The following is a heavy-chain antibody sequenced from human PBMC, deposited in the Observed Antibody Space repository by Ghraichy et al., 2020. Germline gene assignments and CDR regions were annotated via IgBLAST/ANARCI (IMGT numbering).Heavy chain of an antibody. CDR3: ARRPIAVAGTTLYYYYGMDV. Sequence: SVKVSCKASGGTFSSYAISWVRQAPGQGLEWMGGIIPIFGAANYAQKFQGRVTITADESTSTVYMELSSLRSEDTAVYYCARRPIAVAGTTLYYYYGMDVWGQGTTVTVSS. D-gene: IGHD6-19*01. CDR2: IIPIFGAA. V-gene: IGHV1-69*13. J-gene: IGHJ6*02. CDR1: GGTFSSYA.